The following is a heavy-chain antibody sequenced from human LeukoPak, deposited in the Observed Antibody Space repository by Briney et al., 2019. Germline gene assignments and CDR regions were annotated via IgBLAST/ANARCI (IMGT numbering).Heavy chain of an antibody. Sequence: GESLHITCNCSGSLCTIYGRGSARQMPGKGLEWMGIIYPSDSDTRYSPSFQGQVTISADKSISTAYLQWSSLKASDTAIYYLGFATSGSHSEYLGQG. CDR1: GSLCTIYG. CDR2: IYPSDSDT. D-gene: IGHD1-26*01. V-gene: IGHV5-51*01. CDR3: GFATSGSHSEY. J-gene: IGHJ4*02.